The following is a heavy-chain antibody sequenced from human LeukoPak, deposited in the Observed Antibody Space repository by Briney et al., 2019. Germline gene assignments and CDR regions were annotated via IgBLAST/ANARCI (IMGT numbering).Heavy chain of an antibody. CDR3: AKDALGGSGSYSWGTFDY. J-gene: IGHJ4*02. V-gene: IGHV3-23*01. CDR2: ISGSGSTA. D-gene: IGHD3-10*01. CDR1: GFSFSSYA. Sequence: PGGSLRLSCVASGFSFSSYALSWVRRAPGKGLEWVSGISGSGSTAVYTDSVRGRFTVSRDNSKNTLYQQMNSLRDEDTAVYYCAKDALGGSGSYSWGTFDYWGQGTLVTVSS.